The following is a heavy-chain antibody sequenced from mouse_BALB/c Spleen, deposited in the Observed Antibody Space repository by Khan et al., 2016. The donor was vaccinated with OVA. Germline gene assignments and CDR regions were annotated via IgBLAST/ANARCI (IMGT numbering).Heavy chain of an antibody. V-gene: IGHV1-85*01. CDR2: IFPGDGGT. CDR1: GYTFTSYD. Sequence: QVRLQQSGAELVKPGASVKLSCKASGYTFTSYDMNWVRQRPEQGLEWIGWIFPGDGGTKYNEKFKGKATLTTDKSSSTAYMQLSRLTSEDAAVYFCARGGYGGFAYWGQGTLVTVSA. D-gene: IGHD2-14*01. J-gene: IGHJ3*01. CDR3: ARGGYGGFAY.